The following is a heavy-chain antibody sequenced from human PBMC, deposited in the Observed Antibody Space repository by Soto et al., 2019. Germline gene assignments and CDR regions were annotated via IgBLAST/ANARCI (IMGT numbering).Heavy chain of an antibody. Sequence: KPGGSLRLSCAASGFTFSNAWMSWVRQAPGKGLEWVGRIKSKTDGGTTDYAAPVKGRFTISRDDSKNTLYLQMNSLKTEDTAVYYCTSERFLEWFFVYYYGMDVWGQGTTVTVSS. J-gene: IGHJ6*02. V-gene: IGHV3-15*01. CDR3: TSERFLEWFFVYYYGMDV. CDR2: IKSKTDGGTT. CDR1: GFTFSNAW. D-gene: IGHD3-3*01.